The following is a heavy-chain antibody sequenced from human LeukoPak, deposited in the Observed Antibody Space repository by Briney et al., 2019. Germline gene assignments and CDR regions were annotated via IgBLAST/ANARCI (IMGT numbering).Heavy chain of an antibody. J-gene: IGHJ4*02. D-gene: IGHD4-17*01. CDR1: GFTFISYA. CDR3: AKSAWSRDYYQFDC. CDR2: ISGSGGST. Sequence: GGPLRLSCAASGFTFISYAMSWARKAPGKGLEWVSAISGSGGSTYYADSVKGRFTISRDNSKNTLYLQMNSLRAEDTAVYYCAKSAWSRDYYQFDCWGQGTLVTVSS. V-gene: IGHV3-23*01.